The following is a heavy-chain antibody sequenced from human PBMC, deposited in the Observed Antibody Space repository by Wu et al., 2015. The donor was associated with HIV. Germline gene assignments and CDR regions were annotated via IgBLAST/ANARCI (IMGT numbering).Heavy chain of an antibody. CDR1: GYTFTRYV. CDR3: AREPLAAAGDY. D-gene: IGHD6-13*01. V-gene: IGHV1-18*01. Sequence: QVQLVQSGTEVKKPGASVKVSCKASGYTFTRYVMSWLRQAPGQGLEWMGWINPYNGDTNYAQKFQGRVTMTTATSTSTAYMELRSLRSDDTAVYYCAREPLAAAGDYWGQGTLVTVSS. CDR2: INPYNGDT. J-gene: IGHJ4*02.